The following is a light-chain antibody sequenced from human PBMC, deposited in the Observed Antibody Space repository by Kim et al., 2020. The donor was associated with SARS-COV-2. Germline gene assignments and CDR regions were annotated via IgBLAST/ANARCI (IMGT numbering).Light chain of an antibody. J-gene: IGKJ4*01. CDR1: QDIGTY. CDR2: TAS. Sequence: ASVGDRVTITGRASQDIGTYLAWYRQEPGRAPKLLIYTASTLQSGVPSRFSGSGSGTDFTLTITSLQPEDFATYFCQQLKSFPLTFGGGTKVDIK. V-gene: IGKV1-9*01. CDR3: QQLKSFPLT.